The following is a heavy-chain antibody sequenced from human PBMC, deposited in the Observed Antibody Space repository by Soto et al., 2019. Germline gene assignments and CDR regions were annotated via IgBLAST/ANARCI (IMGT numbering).Heavy chain of an antibody. CDR2: LYWDDDK. D-gene: IGHD5-18*01. J-gene: IGHJ4*02. CDR3: AHRPRGYSYYFDY. CDR1: GFSLSTRGVG. V-gene: IGHV2-5*02. Sequence: QITLKESGPPLVKPTQTLTLTCTFSGFSLSTRGVGVGWIRQPPGKALEWLALLYWDDDKGYSPSLKSRLTITKDTSKHQVVLTVTNMDPVDTATYYCAHRPRGYSYYFDYWGQGTLVTVSS.